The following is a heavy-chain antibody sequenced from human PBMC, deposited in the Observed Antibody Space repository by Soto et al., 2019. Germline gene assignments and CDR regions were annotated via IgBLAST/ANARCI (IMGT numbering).Heavy chain of an antibody. CDR1: GFTFSSYG. Sequence: QVQLVESGGGVVQPGRSLRLSCAASGFTFSSYGMHWVRQAPGKGLEWVAVIWYDGSNKYYADSVKGRFTISRDNSKNTLYLQMNSLRAEDTAVYYCARETRVDGDPPPGAFDIWGQGTMVTVSS. J-gene: IGHJ3*02. V-gene: IGHV3-33*01. CDR3: ARETRVDGDPPPGAFDI. CDR2: IWYDGSNK. D-gene: IGHD4-17*01.